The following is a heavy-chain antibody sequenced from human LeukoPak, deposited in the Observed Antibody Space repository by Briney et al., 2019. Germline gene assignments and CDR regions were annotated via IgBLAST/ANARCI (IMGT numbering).Heavy chain of an antibody. J-gene: IGHJ4*02. Sequence: SETLSLTCTVSGGSIRSSSCYWGWIRQPPGKGLEWIGSIYYSGSTNYKPSLRSRVTISVDTSKNQLSLKLSSVTTADTAVYYCARHAGSYYTYNFDYWGQGTLVTVSS. V-gene: IGHV4-39*01. CDR1: GGSIRSSSCY. CDR2: IYYSGST. D-gene: IGHD3-22*01. CDR3: ARHAGSYYTYNFDY.